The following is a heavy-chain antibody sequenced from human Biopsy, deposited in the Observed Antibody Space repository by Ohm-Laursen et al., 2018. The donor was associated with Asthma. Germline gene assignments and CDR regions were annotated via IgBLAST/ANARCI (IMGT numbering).Heavy chain of an antibody. J-gene: IGHJ6*02. CDR3: ASGGIAVAGPSHYYYYYGMDV. Sequence: PSETLSLTCTVSGGSISSYYWSWIRQPPGKGLEWIGYIYYSGSTNYNPSLKSRVTISVDTSKNQFSLKLSSVTAADTAVYYCASGGIAVAGPSHYYYYYGMDVWGQGTTVTVSS. CDR2: IYYSGST. V-gene: IGHV4-59*01. CDR1: GGSISSYY. D-gene: IGHD6-19*01.